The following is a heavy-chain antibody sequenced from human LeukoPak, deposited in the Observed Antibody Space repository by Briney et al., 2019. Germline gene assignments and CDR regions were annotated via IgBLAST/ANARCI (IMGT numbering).Heavy chain of an antibody. CDR1: GGSISSGDNY. Sequence: PSQTLSLTCIVSGGSISSGDNYWSWIRQPPGKGLEWIGYIYYSGSTYYNPSLKSRVIISVDTSKNQISLKLSSVTAADTAVYYCARARDTTLVTWGQGTLVTVSS. J-gene: IGHJ4*02. D-gene: IGHD5-18*01. CDR3: ARARDTTLVT. V-gene: IGHV4-30-4*01. CDR2: IYYSGST.